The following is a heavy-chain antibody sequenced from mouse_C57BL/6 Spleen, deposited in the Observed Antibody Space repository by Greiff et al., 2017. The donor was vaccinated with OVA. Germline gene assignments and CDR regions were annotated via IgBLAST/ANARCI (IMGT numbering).Heavy chain of an antibody. CDR3: ARVYDYDGGWYFDV. V-gene: IGHV5-4*03. CDR2: ISDGGSYT. Sequence: EVKLMESGGGLVKPGGSLKLSCAASGFTFSSYAMSWVRQTPEKRLEWVATISDGGSYTYYPDNVKGRFTISRDNAKNNLYLQMSHLKSEDTAMYYCARVYDYDGGWYFDVWGTGTTVTVSS. J-gene: IGHJ1*03. CDR1: GFTFSSYA. D-gene: IGHD2-4*01.